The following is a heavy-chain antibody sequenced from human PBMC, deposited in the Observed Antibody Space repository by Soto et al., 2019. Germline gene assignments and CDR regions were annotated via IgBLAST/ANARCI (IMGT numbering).Heavy chain of an antibody. Sequence: SETLSLTCAVSGGSISSGGYSWSWIRQPPGKGLEWIGYIYHSGSTYYNPSPKSRVTISVDRSKNQFSLKLSSVTAADTAVYYCARAHSSKGVVTALIDYWGQGTLVTVSS. CDR2: IYHSGST. V-gene: IGHV4-30-2*01. CDR3: ARAHSSKGVVTALIDY. D-gene: IGHD2-21*02. J-gene: IGHJ4*02. CDR1: GGSISSGGYS.